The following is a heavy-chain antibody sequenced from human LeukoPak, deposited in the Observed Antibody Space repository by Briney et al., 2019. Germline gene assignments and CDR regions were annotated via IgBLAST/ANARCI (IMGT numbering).Heavy chain of an antibody. V-gene: IGHV4-59*01. CDR2: IYYSGST. Sequence: PSGTLSLTCTVSGGSISSYYWSWIRQPPGKGLEWIGYIYYSGSTNYNPSLKSRVTISVDTSKNQFSLKLSSVTAADTAVYYCARFSDYYDRHDAFDIWGQGTMVTVSS. CDR1: GGSISSYY. CDR3: ARFSDYYDRHDAFDI. D-gene: IGHD3-22*01. J-gene: IGHJ3*02.